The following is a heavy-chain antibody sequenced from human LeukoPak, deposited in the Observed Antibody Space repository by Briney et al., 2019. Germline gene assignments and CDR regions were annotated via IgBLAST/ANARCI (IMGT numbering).Heavy chain of an antibody. CDR2: INPNSGGT. CDR3: ARLSGSYPLALFDY. V-gene: IGHV1-2*02. Sequence: ASVKVSCKASGYTFTGYYMHWVRQAPGQGLEWMGWINPNSGGTNYAQKIQGRVTMTRDTSISTAYMELTRLTSDDTAVYYCARLSGSYPLALFDYWGQGTLVTVSS. J-gene: IGHJ4*02. D-gene: IGHD1-26*01. CDR1: GYTFTGYY.